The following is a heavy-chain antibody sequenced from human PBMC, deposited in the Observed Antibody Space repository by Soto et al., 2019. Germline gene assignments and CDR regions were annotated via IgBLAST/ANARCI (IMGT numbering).Heavy chain of an antibody. CDR3: ARVLTGSQPYFDY. V-gene: IGHV4-31*03. D-gene: IGHD3-9*01. CDR2: IYYSGST. CDR1: GGSISSGGYY. J-gene: IGHJ4*02. Sequence: SETLSLTCTVSGGSISSGGYYWSWIRQHPGKGLEWIGYIYYSGSTYYNPSLKSRVTISVDTSKNQLSLELSSVTAADTAVYYCARVLTGSQPYFDYWGQGTLVTVSS.